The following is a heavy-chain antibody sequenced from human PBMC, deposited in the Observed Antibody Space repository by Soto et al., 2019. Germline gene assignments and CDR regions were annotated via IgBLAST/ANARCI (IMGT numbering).Heavy chain of an antibody. CDR1: GFSFFSYT. CDR2: ISSDNKYI. D-gene: IGHD1-7*01. Sequence: PGGSLSLSCAGAGFSFFSYTMTWVRQAPGKGLEWVSSISSDNKYIYYADSVKGRFTISRDNAKSSLFLQMNSLRADDTAVYYCTRTPRSITGTPTGGAQNDYWGQGALVTVSS. V-gene: IGHV3-21*01. CDR3: TRTPRSITGTPTGGAQNDY. J-gene: IGHJ4*02.